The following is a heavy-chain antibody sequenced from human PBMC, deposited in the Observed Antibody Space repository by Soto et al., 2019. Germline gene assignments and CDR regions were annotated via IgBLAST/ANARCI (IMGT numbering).Heavy chain of an antibody. CDR2: IWYDGSNK. V-gene: IGHV3-33*01. J-gene: IGHJ5*02. Sequence: GGSLRLSCAASGFTFSSYGMHWVRQAPGKGLEWVAVIWYDGSNKYYADSVKGRFTISRDNSKNTLYLQMNSLRAEDTAVYYCARGGYYYGSGPIKSAYNWFDPWGQGTLVTVSS. CDR1: GFTFSSYG. D-gene: IGHD3-10*01. CDR3: ARGGYYYGSGPIKSAYNWFDP.